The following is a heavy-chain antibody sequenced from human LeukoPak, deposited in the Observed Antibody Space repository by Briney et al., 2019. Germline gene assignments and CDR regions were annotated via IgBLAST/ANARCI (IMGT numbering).Heavy chain of an antibody. CDR2: IKQDGSEK. D-gene: IGHD1-26*01. Sequence: GGSLRLSCAASGFIFSSYWMTWVRQAPGKGLEWVANIKQDGSEKFYMDSVKGRFTISRDNAKNSLYLQMNSLRAEDTALYYCARDKGFSGTKYPDYWGQGTLVTVSS. J-gene: IGHJ4*02. CDR3: ARDKGFSGTKYPDY. V-gene: IGHV3-7*01. CDR1: GFIFSSYW.